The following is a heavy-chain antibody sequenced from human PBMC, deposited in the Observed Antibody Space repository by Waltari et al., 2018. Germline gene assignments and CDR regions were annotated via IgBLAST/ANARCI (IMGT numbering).Heavy chain of an antibody. Sequence: EVQLLESGGGLVQPGGSLRLSCATSGFTFSSYAMNWVRQAPGKGVGWVSAIVPSGGSTYDAAAVKGRCTISRDTSKNTMSLHMQNLRAEDTAVYFCASSSGWPRVVDYWGQGTLVTVSS. CDR3: ASSSGWPRVVDY. V-gene: IGHV3-23*01. CDR1: GFTFSSYA. CDR2: IVPSGGST. J-gene: IGHJ4*01. D-gene: IGHD6-25*01.